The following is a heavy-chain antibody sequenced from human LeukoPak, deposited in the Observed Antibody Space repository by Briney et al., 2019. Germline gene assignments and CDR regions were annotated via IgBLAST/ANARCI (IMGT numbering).Heavy chain of an antibody. CDR2: IYYSGST. Sequence: PSETLSLTCTVSGGSISSYYWSWIRQPPGKGLEWIGYIYYSGSTNYNPSLKSRVTISVDTSRNQFSLKLSSVTAADTAVYYCARGDYDSSGSPIPFDYWGQGTLVTVSS. V-gene: IGHV4-59*01. J-gene: IGHJ4*02. D-gene: IGHD3-22*01. CDR3: ARGDYDSSGSPIPFDY. CDR1: GGSISSYY.